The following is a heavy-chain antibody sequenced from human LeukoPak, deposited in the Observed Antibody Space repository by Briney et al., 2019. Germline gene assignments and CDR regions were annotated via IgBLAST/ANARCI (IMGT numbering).Heavy chain of an antibody. CDR2: ISSSSGTI. CDR3: ARDATPQYSSGWVFFDH. Sequence: PGGSLRLSCAASGYTFSSYEMNWVRQVPGKGLEWISYISSSSGTIHYADSVKGRFTISRDNGRNSLYLQMNSLRVDDTAVYYCARDATPQYSSGWVFFDHWGQGTLVTVSS. D-gene: IGHD6-19*01. J-gene: IGHJ4*02. V-gene: IGHV3-48*03. CDR1: GYTFSSYE.